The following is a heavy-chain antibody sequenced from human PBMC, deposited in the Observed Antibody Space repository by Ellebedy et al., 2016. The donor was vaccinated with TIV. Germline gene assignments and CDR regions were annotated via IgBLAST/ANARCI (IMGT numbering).Heavy chain of an antibody. J-gene: IGHJ4*02. CDR1: GFTFSTYW. CDR3: ARGDYHGSGAYCRD. D-gene: IGHD3-10*01. Sequence: GGSLRLSCAASGFTFSTYWMSWVRQSPGKGLEWVANINQDGSDKYYVDSVKGRFTISRDNAKNSLYLQMNSLRAEDTALYFCARGDYHGSGAYCRDWGQGTLVTVSS. CDR2: INQDGSDK. V-gene: IGHV3-7*03.